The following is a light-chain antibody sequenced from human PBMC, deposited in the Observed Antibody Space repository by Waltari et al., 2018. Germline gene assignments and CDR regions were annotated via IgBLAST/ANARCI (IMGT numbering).Light chain of an antibody. Sequence: QLVLTQSPSAAASLGASVKLTCTLSSGHSINVIARLQQRRGKGPRYSMKVNSDGSHSKGDEIPDRFSGSSSGAERYLTISSLQSEDEGDYYCQTGGHGTWVFGGGTKLTVL. CDR1: SGHSINV. V-gene: IGLV4-69*01. J-gene: IGLJ3*02. CDR3: QTGGHGTWV. CDR2: VNSDGSH.